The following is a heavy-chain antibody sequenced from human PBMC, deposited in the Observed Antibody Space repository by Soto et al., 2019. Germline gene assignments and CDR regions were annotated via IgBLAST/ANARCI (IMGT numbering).Heavy chain of an antibody. CDR1: GFTLSGND. Sequence: QVQLVESGGGVVQPGRSLRLSCAASGFTLSGNDMHWVRQAPGKGPEWVAVMSYDGSHRYYADSVKGRFTISRDTSKSTLYLQMNSLRTEDTAVYYCAKGGWYTSSSPSDCWGQGTLVTVSS. CDR2: MSYDGSHR. D-gene: IGHD6-6*01. CDR3: AKGGWYTSSSPSDC. V-gene: IGHV3-30*18. J-gene: IGHJ4*02.